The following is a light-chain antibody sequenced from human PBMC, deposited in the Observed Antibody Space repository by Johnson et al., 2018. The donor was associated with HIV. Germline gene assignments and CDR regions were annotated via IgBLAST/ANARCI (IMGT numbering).Light chain of an antibody. CDR3: GTWECSLSGYV. V-gene: IGLV1-51*02. CDR2: ENN. J-gene: IGLJ1*01. CDR1: SSNIGNNY. Sequence: HSVLTKPPSVSAAPGQKVTISCSGSSSNIGNNYVSWYQQLPGTAPKLLIYENNKRPSGIPDRFSGSKSGTSATLGITGLQTGDAADYYCGTWECSLSGYVLGTGTKVTV.